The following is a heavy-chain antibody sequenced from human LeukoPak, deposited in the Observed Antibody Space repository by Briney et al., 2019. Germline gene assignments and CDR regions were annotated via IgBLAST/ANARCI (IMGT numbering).Heavy chain of an antibody. D-gene: IGHD3-10*01. J-gene: IGHJ3*02. V-gene: IGHV3-11*01. CDR1: GFTFSDYY. CDR3: ARDAIWFGELMGAFDI. Sequence: GGSLRLSCAASGFTFSDYYMSWIRQAPGKGLEGVSYISSSGSTIYYADSVKGRFTVSRDNAKNSLFLHMNSLRAEDTAVYYCARDAIWFGELMGAFDIWGHGTMVTVSS. CDR2: ISSSGSTI.